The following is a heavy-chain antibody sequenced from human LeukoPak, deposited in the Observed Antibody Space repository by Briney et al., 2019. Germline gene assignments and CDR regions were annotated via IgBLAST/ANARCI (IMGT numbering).Heavy chain of an antibody. Sequence: GGSLRLSCAASGFTFSDSWMSWVRQAPGKGPEWVANIRPDESEKFYVDSVKGRFTVSRDNARNSLFLQMNSLRVEDTAVYYCATYKNWVAGDVWGQGTTVSVSS. J-gene: IGHJ6*02. V-gene: IGHV3-7*01. CDR2: IRPDESEK. CDR3: ATYKNWVAGDV. CDR1: GFTFSDSW. D-gene: IGHD7-27*01.